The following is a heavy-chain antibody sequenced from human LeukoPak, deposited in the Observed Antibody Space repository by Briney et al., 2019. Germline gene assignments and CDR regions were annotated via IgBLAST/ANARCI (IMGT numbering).Heavy chain of an antibody. CDR3: AKEAPSRWAFDI. Sequence: GGSLRLSCAASGFTFSSYSMNWVRQAPGKGLEWVAAISYDGSNKYYADSVKGRFTISRDNSKNTLYLQMNSLRAEDTAVYYCAKEAPSRWAFDIWGQGTMVTVSS. CDR1: GFTFSSYS. J-gene: IGHJ3*02. CDR2: ISYDGSNK. V-gene: IGHV3-30*18. D-gene: IGHD5-24*01.